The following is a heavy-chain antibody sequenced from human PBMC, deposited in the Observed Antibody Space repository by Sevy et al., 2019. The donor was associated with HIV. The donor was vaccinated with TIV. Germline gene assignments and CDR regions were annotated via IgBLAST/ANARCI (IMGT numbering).Heavy chain of an antibody. CDR2: IKQDMSEK. J-gene: IGHJ4*02. Sequence: GGSLRLSCAASGFTFSSYWMTWVRQAPGKGLEWVANIKQDMSEKYYADSVKGRFTISRDNARNSLYLQMESLRAEDTAVYYCARAQQVTMLVVIGGLYFDSWGQGTLVTVPS. D-gene: IGHD3-22*01. CDR1: GFTFSSYW. V-gene: IGHV3-7*01. CDR3: ARAQQVTMLVVIGGLYFDS.